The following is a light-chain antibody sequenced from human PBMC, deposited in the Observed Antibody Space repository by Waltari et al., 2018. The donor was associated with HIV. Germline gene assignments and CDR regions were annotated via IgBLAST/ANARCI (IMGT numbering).Light chain of an antibody. CDR3: ASYTSSNTLDV. Sequence: QSALTQPASVSGSPGQSITFSCTGTSSDVGGYDYVSWYQQHPGKAPKLMIYEVGQRTSGVSYRFSGSKSGNTASLTISGLQAEDEADYYCASYTSSNTLDVFGTGTKVTVL. V-gene: IGLV2-14*01. J-gene: IGLJ1*01. CDR1: SSDVGGYDY. CDR2: EVG.